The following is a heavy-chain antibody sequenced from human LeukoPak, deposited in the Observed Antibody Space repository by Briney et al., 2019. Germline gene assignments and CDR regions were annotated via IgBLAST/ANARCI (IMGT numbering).Heavy chain of an antibody. CDR3: TTDYPYSSPDYYYYMDV. Sequence: GGSLRLSCAASGFTFSNAWMSWVRQAPGKGLEWVGRIKSKTDGGTTDYAAPVKGRFTISRDDSKNTLYLQMNSLKTEDTAVYYCTTDYPYSSPDYYYYMDVWGKGTTVTVSS. J-gene: IGHJ6*03. V-gene: IGHV3-15*01. D-gene: IGHD6-13*01. CDR1: GFTFSNAW. CDR2: IKSKTDGGTT.